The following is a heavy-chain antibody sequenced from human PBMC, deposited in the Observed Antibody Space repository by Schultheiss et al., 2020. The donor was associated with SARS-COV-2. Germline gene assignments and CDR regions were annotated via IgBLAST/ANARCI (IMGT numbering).Heavy chain of an antibody. J-gene: IGHJ4*02. CDR1: GYTFTSYD. V-gene: IGHV1-8*01. CDR2: MNPNSGNT. CDR3: ATGFLRVGAD. Sequence: ASVKVSCKASGYTFTSYDINWVRQATGQGLEWMGWMNPNSGNTGYAQKFQGRVTMTRDTSASTAYMELSGLRSDDTAVYYCATGFLRVGADWGQGTLVTVSS. D-gene: IGHD1-26*01.